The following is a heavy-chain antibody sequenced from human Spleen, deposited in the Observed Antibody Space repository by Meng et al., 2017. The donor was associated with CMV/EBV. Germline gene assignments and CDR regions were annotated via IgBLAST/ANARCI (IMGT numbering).Heavy chain of an antibody. CDR1: GGSISSSSYY. Sequence: VSGGSISSSSYYWGWIRQPPGKGLEWIGSIYYSGSTYYNPSLKSRVTISVDTSKNQFSLKLSSVTAADTAVYYCATRYNWNYGEIDYWGQGTLVTVSS. J-gene: IGHJ4*02. CDR2: IYYSGST. D-gene: IGHD1-7*01. CDR3: ATRYNWNYGEIDY. V-gene: IGHV4-39*01.